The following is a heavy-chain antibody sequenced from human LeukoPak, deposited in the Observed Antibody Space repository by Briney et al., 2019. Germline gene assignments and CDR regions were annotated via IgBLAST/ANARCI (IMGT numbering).Heavy chain of an antibody. CDR3: ARGPNSNWSGLDN. D-gene: IGHD4-11*01. CDR1: GFSLSGCW. CDR2: MNSDGRTT. J-gene: IGHJ4*02. Sequence: PGGSLRLSCTASGFSLSGCWMHWVRQVPGKGLVWLSRMNSDGRTTNYADSGKGRFIISRDNAKNTLYLQTNSLRAEDTALYYCARGPNSNWSGLDNWGQGTPVIVSS. V-gene: IGHV3-74*01.